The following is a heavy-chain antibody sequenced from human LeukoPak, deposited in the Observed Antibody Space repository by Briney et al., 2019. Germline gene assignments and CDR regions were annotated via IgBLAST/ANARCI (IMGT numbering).Heavy chain of an antibody. V-gene: IGHV3-30*18. D-gene: IGHD3-22*01. CDR3: TKGDYYDSSGYVY. Sequence: GRSLRLSCAASGFTFSSYGMHWVRQAPGKGLEWVAVISYDGSNKYYADSVKGRFTISRDNSENTLYLQMNSLRAEDTAVYYCTKGDYYDSSGYVYWGQGTLVTVSS. CDR1: GFTFSSYG. CDR2: ISYDGSNK. J-gene: IGHJ4*02.